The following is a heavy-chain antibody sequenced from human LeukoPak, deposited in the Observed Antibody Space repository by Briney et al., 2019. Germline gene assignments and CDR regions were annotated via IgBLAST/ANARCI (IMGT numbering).Heavy chain of an antibody. CDR1: GFTFSSYS. CDR2: ISSSSSYI. D-gene: IGHD3-22*01. Sequence: PGGSLRLSCAASGFTFSSYSMNWVRQAPGKGLEWGSSISSSSSYIYYADSVKGRFTISRDNAKNSLYLQMNSLRAEDTAVYYCATLMYYYDSSGPNAAIDYWGQGTLVTVSS. V-gene: IGHV3-21*01. CDR3: ATLMYYYDSSGPNAAIDY. J-gene: IGHJ4*02.